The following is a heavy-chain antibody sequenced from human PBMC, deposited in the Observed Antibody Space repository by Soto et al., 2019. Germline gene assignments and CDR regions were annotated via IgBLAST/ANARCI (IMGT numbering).Heavy chain of an antibody. Sequence: QVQLVQSGAEVKKPGSSVKVFCKASGGTFSNYTISWVRQAPGQGLEWMGGIIPVFGTTDYEQKFQGRVTMTADGSTSTAYMKLSSLRSADTAVYYCARSSPYRGVRKPTGNQDYYGMDVWGQGTTVTVSS. V-gene: IGHV1-69*01. CDR2: IIPVFGTT. D-gene: IGHD3-10*01. J-gene: IGHJ6*02. CDR3: ARSSPYRGVRKPTGNQDYYGMDV. CDR1: GGTFSNYT.